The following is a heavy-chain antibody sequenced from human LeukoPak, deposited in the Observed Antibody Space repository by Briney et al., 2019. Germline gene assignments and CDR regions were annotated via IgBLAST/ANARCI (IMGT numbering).Heavy chain of an antibody. Sequence: SQALSLTCVISGDSVSSNIATWNWIRQSPSRGLEWLGRTYYRSQWYYDYAVSVRSRITINPDTSKNQLSLQLSSVTPEDTAVYFCARERSSWYYLDYWGQGMLVTVSS. CDR1: GDSVSSNIAT. J-gene: IGHJ4*02. CDR2: TYYRSQWYY. V-gene: IGHV6-1*01. CDR3: ARERSSWYYLDY. D-gene: IGHD6-13*01.